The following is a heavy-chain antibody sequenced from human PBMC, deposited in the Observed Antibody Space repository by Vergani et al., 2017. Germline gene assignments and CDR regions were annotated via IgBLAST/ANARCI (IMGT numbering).Heavy chain of an antibody. Sequence: QVTLRESGPALVKPTETLTLTCTVSGFSLSNARMGVSWIRQPPGKALEWLAHIFSNDEKSYSTSLKSRLTISKDTSKSQVVLTMTNMDPVDTATYYYARTISRDDYVGHLCDYWGQGTLVTVSS. CDR2: IFSNDEK. CDR3: ARTISRDDYVGHLCDY. CDR1: GFSLSNARMG. V-gene: IGHV2-26*01. D-gene: IGHD3-16*01. J-gene: IGHJ4*02.